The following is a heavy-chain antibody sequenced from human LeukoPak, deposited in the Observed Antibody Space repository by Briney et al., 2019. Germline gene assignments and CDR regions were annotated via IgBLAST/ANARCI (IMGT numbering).Heavy chain of an antibody. CDR1: GFTFSNAW. CDR3: TRYYDSSSLDY. CDR2: IKSKTDGGTT. J-gene: IGHJ4*02. D-gene: IGHD3-22*01. V-gene: IGHV3-15*01. Sequence: GGSLRLFCAASGFTFSNAWMSWVRQAPGKGLEWVGRIKSKTDGGTTDYAAPVKGRFTISRDDSKNTLYLQMNSLKTEDTAVYYCTRYYDSSSLDYWGQGTLVTVSS.